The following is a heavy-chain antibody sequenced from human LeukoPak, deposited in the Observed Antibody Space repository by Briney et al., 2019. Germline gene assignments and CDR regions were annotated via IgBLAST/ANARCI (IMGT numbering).Heavy chain of an antibody. J-gene: IGHJ3*02. Sequence: SETLSLTCTVSGVSISSSNSYWGWIRQPPGKGLEWIGSIYYSGNTYYNPSLKSRVTISVDTSKNQFSLKLSSVTAADTAVYYCARDCVAARTHDAFDIWGQGTMVTVSS. CDR1: GVSISSSNSY. D-gene: IGHD6-25*01. V-gene: IGHV4-39*07. CDR2: IYYSGNT. CDR3: ARDCVAARTHDAFDI.